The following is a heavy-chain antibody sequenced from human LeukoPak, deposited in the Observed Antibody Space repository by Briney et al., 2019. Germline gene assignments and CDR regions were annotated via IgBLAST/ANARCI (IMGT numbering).Heavy chain of an antibody. D-gene: IGHD1-7*01. CDR1: GYTFTDYY. CDR2: ININSGGT. V-gene: IGHV1-2*02. CDR3: ARDLPWNYAYAFDI. J-gene: IGHJ3*02. Sequence: ASVRVSCKASGYTFTDYYMHWVRQAPGQGLEWMGWININSGGTNYPQKFQGRVTMTRDTSISTAYMELSRLRSDDTAVYYCARDLPWNYAYAFDIWGQGTIVTVSS.